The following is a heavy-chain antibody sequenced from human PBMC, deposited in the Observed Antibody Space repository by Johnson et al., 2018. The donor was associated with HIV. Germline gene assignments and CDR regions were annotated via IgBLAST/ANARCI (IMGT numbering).Heavy chain of an antibody. CDR3: AKWGSMRATSAFDI. Sequence: GQLVESGGGLVQPGGSLRLSCAASGFTFSSYAMTWVRQAPGKGLEWVSAISATDNSTYYAESVRGRFTISRDNSKNTLYLQMNSLRAEDTAVYYCAKWGSMRATSAFDIWGQGTMVTVSS. D-gene: IGHD1-26*01. CDR2: ISATDNST. CDR1: GFTFSSYA. V-gene: IGHV3-23*04. J-gene: IGHJ3*02.